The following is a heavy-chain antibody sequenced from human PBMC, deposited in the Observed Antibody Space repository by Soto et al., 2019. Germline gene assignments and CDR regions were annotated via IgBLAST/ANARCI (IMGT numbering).Heavy chain of an antibody. J-gene: IGHJ4*02. CDR3: ARAKIRGRHGIGY. V-gene: IGHV1-8*02. D-gene: IGHD1-26*01. CDR1: GYTFTSYA. CDR2: MNPNSGNT. Sequence: ASVKVSCKASGYTFTSYAMHWVRQAPGQRLEWMGWMNPNSGNTGYAQKFQGRVTMTRNTPISTAYMELSSLRSEDTAVYYCARAKIRGRHGIGYWGQGTLVTVSS.